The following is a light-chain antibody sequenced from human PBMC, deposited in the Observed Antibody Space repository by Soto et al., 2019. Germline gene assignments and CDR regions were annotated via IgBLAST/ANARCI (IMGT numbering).Light chain of an antibody. V-gene: IGLV1-40*01. CDR3: QSYDISLSGVV. CDR1: SSNIGAGYD. Sequence: QSALTQPPSVSGAPGERVTISCTGRSSNIGAGYDVHWYQQVPGTAPKLLIYAFNNRPSGVPDRFSGSKSGTSASLAITGLQAEDEADYYCQSYDISLSGVVFGGGTQLTVL. J-gene: IGLJ7*01. CDR2: AFN.